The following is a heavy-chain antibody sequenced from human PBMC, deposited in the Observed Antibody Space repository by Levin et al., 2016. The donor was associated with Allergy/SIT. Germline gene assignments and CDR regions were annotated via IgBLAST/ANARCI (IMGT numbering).Heavy chain of an antibody. CDR1: GFTFSSYA. V-gene: IGHV3-64D*06. J-gene: IGHJ4*02. D-gene: IGHD1-26*01. CDR3: VKSPFRGAIDY. CDR2: ISSNGGST. Sequence: GGSLRLSCAASGFTFSSYAMHWVRQAPGKGLEYVSAISSNGGSTYYADSVKGRFTISRDNSKNTLYLQMSSLRAEDTAVYYCVKSPFRGAIDYWGQGTLVTVSS.